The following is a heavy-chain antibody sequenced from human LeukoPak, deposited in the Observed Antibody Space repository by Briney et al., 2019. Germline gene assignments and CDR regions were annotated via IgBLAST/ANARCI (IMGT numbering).Heavy chain of an antibody. J-gene: IGHJ3*02. D-gene: IGHD3-10*01. CDR3: ARKGSGVLLWFGELLLGAFDI. Sequence: GESLKISCAASGSTFSSYWMSWVRQAPGKGLEWVANIKQDGSEKYYVDSVKGRFTISRDNAKNSLYLQMNSLRAEDTAVYYCARKGSGVLLWFGELLLGAFDIWGQGTMVTVSS. CDR1: GSTFSSYW. CDR2: IKQDGSEK. V-gene: IGHV3-7*01.